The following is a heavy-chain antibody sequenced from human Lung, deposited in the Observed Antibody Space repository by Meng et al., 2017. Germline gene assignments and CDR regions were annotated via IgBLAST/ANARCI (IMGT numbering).Heavy chain of an antibody. CDR2: ISYHGSSK. J-gene: IGHJ4*02. CDR1: GFTFSTYA. Sequence: GGSLRLSCAASGFTFSTYAMYWVRQAPGKGLEWVAVISYHGSSKYYADSVKGGFTISRDNSKNTLYLQMDSLGPEDTVVYYCAGARSSGYCTTAVFTDYWGQGTLVTVSS. D-gene: IGHD3-22*01. V-gene: IGHV3-30*01. CDR3: AGARSSGYCTTAVFTDY.